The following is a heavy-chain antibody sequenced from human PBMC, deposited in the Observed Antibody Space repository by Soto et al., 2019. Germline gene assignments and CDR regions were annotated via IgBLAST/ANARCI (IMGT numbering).Heavy chain of an antibody. J-gene: IGHJ6*03. CDR3: ASQYYQLLHYYMDV. CDR1: GGSISSSSYY. V-gene: IGHV4-39*01. CDR2: IYYSGST. D-gene: IGHD2-2*01. Sequence: PSETLSLTCTVSGGSISSSSYYWGWIRRPPGKGLEWIGSIYYSGSTYYNPSLKSRVTISVDTSKNQFSLKLSSVTAADTAVYYCASQYYQLLHYYMDVWGKGTTVTVSS.